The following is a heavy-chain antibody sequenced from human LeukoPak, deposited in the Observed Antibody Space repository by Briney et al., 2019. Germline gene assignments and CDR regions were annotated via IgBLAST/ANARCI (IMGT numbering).Heavy chain of an antibody. CDR3: TTDRWITPRPFDI. CDR2: IYPGDSDT. V-gene: IGHV5-51*01. J-gene: IGHJ3*02. CDR1: GYSFTSYW. D-gene: IGHD4-23*01. Sequence: GVSLKISCKGSGYSFTSYWIGWVRQMPGKGLEWMGIIYPGDSDTRYSPSFQGQVTISADKSISTAYLQMNSLKTEDTAVYYCTTDRWITPRPFDIWGQGTMVTVSS.